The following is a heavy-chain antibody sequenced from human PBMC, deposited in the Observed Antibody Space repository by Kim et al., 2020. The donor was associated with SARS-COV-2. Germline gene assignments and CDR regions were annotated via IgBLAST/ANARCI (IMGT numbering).Heavy chain of an antibody. CDR2: IIPIFGTA. CDR1: GGTFSSYA. V-gene: IGHV1-69*13. Sequence: SVKVSCKASGGTFSSYAISWVRQAPGQGLEWMGGIIPIFGTANYAQKFQGRVTITADESTSTAYMELSSLRSEDTAVYYCARAVVRGVIITSHQYGMDVWGQGTTVTVSS. D-gene: IGHD3-10*02. J-gene: IGHJ6*02. CDR3: ARAVVRGVIITSHQYGMDV.